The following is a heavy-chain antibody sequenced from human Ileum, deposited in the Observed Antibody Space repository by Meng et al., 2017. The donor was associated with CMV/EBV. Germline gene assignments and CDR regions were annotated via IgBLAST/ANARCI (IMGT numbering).Heavy chain of an antibody. V-gene: IGHV4-59*01. CDR2: IYYSGST. J-gene: IGHJ6*02. Sequence: SETLSLTCTVSGDSISDNYWSWIRQSPGKGLEWIGYIYYSGSTRYNPSLEGRVDISIDTPRKHFSLKMRSVTAADTATYYCATEKGDYYYGMDVWGQGTMVTVSS. CDR3: ATEKGDYYYGMDV. D-gene: IGHD1-26*01. CDR1: GDSISDNY.